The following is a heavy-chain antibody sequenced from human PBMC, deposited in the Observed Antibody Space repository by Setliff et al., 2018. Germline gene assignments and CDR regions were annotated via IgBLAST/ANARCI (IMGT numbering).Heavy chain of an antibody. J-gene: IGHJ4*01. Sequence: GESLKISCAASGFTVSSFSMHWVRQAPVKGLEWVATISDDGSNEFYADSVQGRFTISRDNHKNTLYLQMNSLRVEDTAIYYCAKSPHDFWSGRVFFDYWGQGILVTV. CDR3: AKSPHDFWSGRVFFDY. CDR2: ISDDGSNE. D-gene: IGHD3-3*01. CDR1: GFTVSSFS. V-gene: IGHV3-30*18.